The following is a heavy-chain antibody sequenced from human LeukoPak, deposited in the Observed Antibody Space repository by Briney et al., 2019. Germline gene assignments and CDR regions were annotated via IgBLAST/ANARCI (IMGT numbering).Heavy chain of an antibody. Sequence: SVKVSCKASGGTFSSYAISWVRQAPGQGLEWMGGIIPIFGTANYAQKFQGRVTITTDESTSTAYMELSSLRSEDTAVYYCASALWEVRGVIIPPDYWGQGTLVTVSS. CDR1: GGTFSSYA. CDR3: ASALWEVRGVIIPPDY. J-gene: IGHJ4*02. V-gene: IGHV1-69*05. D-gene: IGHD3-10*01. CDR2: IIPIFGTA.